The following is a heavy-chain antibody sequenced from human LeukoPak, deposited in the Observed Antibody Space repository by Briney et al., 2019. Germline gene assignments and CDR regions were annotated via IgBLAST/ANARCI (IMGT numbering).Heavy chain of an antibody. Sequence: SETLSLTCAVYGGSFSGYYWSWNRQPPGKGLEWIGEINHSGSTNYNPSLKSRVTISVDTSKNQFSLKLSSVTAADTAVYYCARGLWFDYWGQGTLVTVSS. D-gene: IGHD5-18*01. CDR2: INHSGST. J-gene: IGHJ4*02. V-gene: IGHV4-34*01. CDR1: GGSFSGYY. CDR3: ARGLWFDY.